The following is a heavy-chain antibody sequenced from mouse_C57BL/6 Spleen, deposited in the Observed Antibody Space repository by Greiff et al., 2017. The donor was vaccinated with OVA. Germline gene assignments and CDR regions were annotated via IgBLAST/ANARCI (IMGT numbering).Heavy chain of an antibody. CDR3: ARALSTYYDYDRGFDY. D-gene: IGHD2-4*01. J-gene: IGHJ2*01. CDR2: IYPGDGDT. V-gene: IGHV1-82*01. Sequence: QVQLKQSGPELVKPGASVKISCKASGYAFSSSWMNWVKQRPGKGLEWIGRIYPGDGDTNYNGKFKGKATLTADKSSSTAYMQLSSLTSEDSAVYFCARALSTYYDYDRGFDYWGQGTTLTVSS. CDR1: GYAFSSSW.